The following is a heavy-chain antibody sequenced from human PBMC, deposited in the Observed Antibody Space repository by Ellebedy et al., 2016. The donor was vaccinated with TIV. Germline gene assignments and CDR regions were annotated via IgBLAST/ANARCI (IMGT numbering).Heavy chain of an antibody. CDR3: AKDYFGSGSYYNKGYFDY. CDR1: GFIFSNCG. V-gene: IGHV3-30*02. D-gene: IGHD3-10*01. CDR2: IRFDGNNA. Sequence: GGSLRLSCAASGFIFSNCGMNWVRQAPGKGLEWVAFIRFDGNNAYYADSAKGRFTISRDNSKNTLYLQMDSLRAEDTAVYYCAKDYFGSGSYYNKGYFDYWGQGTLVTVSS. J-gene: IGHJ4*02.